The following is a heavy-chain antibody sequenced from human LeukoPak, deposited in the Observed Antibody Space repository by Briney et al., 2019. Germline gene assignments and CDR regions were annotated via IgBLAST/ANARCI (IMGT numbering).Heavy chain of an antibody. V-gene: IGHV4-34*01. Sequence: SETLSLTSAVYGASFSGYYWSWIRQPPGKGLEWIGEINHSGSTNYNPSLKSRVTISVDTSKNQFSLKLSSVTAADTAVYYCARGLVRYYDFWSGYYGAARWFDPWGQGTLVTVSS. CDR3: ARGLVRYYDFWSGYYGAARWFDP. CDR1: GASFSGYY. D-gene: IGHD3-3*01. J-gene: IGHJ5*02. CDR2: INHSGST.